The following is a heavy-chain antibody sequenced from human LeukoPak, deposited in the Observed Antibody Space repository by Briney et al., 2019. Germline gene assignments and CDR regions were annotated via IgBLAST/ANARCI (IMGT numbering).Heavy chain of an antibody. J-gene: IGHJ4*02. V-gene: IGHV4-59*12. D-gene: IGHD1-26*01. CDR3: ARDGVGGSSTYYFDY. CDR2: IYYSGST. Sequence: PSETLSLTCTVSGGSISSYYWSWIRQPPGKGLEWIGYIYYSGSTNYNPSLKSRVTISVGTSKKQFSLKLSSVTAADTAVYYCARDGVGGSSTYYFDYWGQGTLVTVSS. CDR1: GGSISSYY.